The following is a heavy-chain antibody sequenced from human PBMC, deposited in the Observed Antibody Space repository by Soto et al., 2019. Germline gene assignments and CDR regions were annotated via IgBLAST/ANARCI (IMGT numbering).Heavy chain of an antibody. J-gene: IGHJ6*02. Sequence: QVQLVESGGGVVQPGRSLRLSCAASGFTFSSYAMHWVRQAPGKGLEWVAVISYDGSNKYYADSVKGRFTISRDNSKNTLYLQMNSLRAEDTAVYYCATSVPGLIAAAGKGGMDVWGQGTTVIVSS. D-gene: IGHD6-13*01. CDR2: ISYDGSNK. CDR3: ATSVPGLIAAAGKGGMDV. V-gene: IGHV3-30-3*01. CDR1: GFTFSSYA.